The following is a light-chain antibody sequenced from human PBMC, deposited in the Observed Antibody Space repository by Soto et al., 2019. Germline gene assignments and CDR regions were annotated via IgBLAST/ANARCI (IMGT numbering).Light chain of an antibody. Sequence: QSVLTQPASVSGSPGQSITISCTGTSSDVGGYNYVSWYQQHPGKAPKLMIYDVSKRPSGVSNRFSGSKSGNTASLTISGLQAEDEADYYCSSYTSSSTLVVFGGGTKLTDL. CDR2: DVS. J-gene: IGLJ2*01. CDR3: SSYTSSSTLVV. V-gene: IGLV2-14*01. CDR1: SSDVGGYNY.